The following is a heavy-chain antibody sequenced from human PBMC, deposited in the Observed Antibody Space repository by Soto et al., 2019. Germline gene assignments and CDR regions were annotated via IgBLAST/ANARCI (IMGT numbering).Heavy chain of an antibody. CDR3: ARVRSYYDSSGYYGNWFDP. CDR2: IKQDGSEK. Sequence: TGGSLRLSCAASGFTFSSYWMSWVRQAPGKGLEWVANIKQDGSEKYYVDSVKGRFTISRDDAKNSLYLQMNSLRAEDTAVYYCARVRSYYDSSGYYGNWFDPWGQGTLVTVSS. D-gene: IGHD3-22*01. V-gene: IGHV3-7*01. J-gene: IGHJ5*02. CDR1: GFTFSSYW.